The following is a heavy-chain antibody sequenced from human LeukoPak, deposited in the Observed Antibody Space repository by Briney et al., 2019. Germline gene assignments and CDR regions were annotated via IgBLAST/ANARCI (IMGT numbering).Heavy chain of an antibody. V-gene: IGHV4-38-2*01. CDR3: VRLAALRGFYYYMDV. D-gene: IGHD6-25*01. CDR1: GYSISSGYY. Sequence: SETLSFTCSVSGYSISSGYYWGWIRQPPGKGLEWVANVYRDGNTYHSPSLESRVTISVGTSKNLFSLKLSSLSAADTAVYYCVRLAALRGFYYYMDVWGKGTAVTVSS. CDR2: VYRDGNT. J-gene: IGHJ6*03.